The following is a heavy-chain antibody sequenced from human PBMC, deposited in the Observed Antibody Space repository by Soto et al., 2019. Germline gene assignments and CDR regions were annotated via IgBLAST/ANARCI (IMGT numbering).Heavy chain of an antibody. V-gene: IGHV3-30-3*01. CDR1: GFTFSSYA. CDR3: ARDPLATVVTRLGSGFDY. D-gene: IGHD3-10*01. J-gene: IGHJ4*02. Sequence: QVQLVESGGGVVQPGRSLRLSCAASGFTFSSYAMHWVRQAPGKGLEWVAVISYDGSNKYYADSVKGRFTISRDNSKNTLYLQMNSLRDEDTAVYYCARDPLATVVTRLGSGFDYWGQGTLVTVSS. CDR2: ISYDGSNK.